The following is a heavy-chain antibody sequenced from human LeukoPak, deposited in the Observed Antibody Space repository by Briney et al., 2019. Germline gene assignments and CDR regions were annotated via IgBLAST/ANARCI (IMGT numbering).Heavy chain of an antibody. D-gene: IGHD3-10*01. J-gene: IGHJ4*02. Sequence: GGSLRLSCAASGFTFSSYSMNWVRQAPGKGLEWVSSISSSSSYIYYADSVKGRFTISRDNAKNSLYLQMNSLRAEDTAVYYCARESWNYYGSGSSPEVDYWGQGTLVTVSS. CDR2: ISSSSSYI. V-gene: IGHV3-21*01. CDR3: ARESWNYYGSGSSPEVDY. CDR1: GFTFSSYS.